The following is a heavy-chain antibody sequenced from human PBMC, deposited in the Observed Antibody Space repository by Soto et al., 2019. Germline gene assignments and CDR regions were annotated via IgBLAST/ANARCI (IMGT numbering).Heavy chain of an antibody. CDR3: AGGDSSSWFGSGYFDY. CDR1: GYTFTSYD. D-gene: IGHD6-13*01. CDR2: MNPNSGNT. V-gene: IGHV1-8*01. J-gene: IGHJ4*02. Sequence: ASVKVSCKASGYTFTSYDINWVRQATGQGLEWMGWMNPNSGNTGYAQKFQGRVTMTRNTSISTAYMELSSLRSEDTAVYYCAGGDSSSWFGSGYFDYWGQGTLVTVSS.